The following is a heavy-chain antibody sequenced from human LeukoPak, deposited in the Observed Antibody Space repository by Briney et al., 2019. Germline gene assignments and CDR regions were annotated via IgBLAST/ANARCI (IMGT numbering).Heavy chain of an antibody. CDR1: GGSISSYY. V-gene: IGHV4-59*01. CDR2: IYYSGST. D-gene: IGHD2-15*01. CDR3: ARGSGGSCYDY. J-gene: IGHJ4*02. Sequence: SETLSLTCTVSGGSISSYYWSWIRQPPGKGLEWIGYIYYSGSTNYNPSLKGRVTISVDTSKNQFSLKLSSVTAADTAVYYCARGSGGSCYDYWGQGTLVTVSS.